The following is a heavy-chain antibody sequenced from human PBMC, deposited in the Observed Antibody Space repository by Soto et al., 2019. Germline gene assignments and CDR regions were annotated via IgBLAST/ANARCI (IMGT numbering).Heavy chain of an antibody. J-gene: IGHJ4*02. CDR3: ARVRDSLVAAFDY. D-gene: IGHD2-15*01. CDR1: GGSISSYY. Sequence: SETLSLTCTVSGGSISSYYWSLIRQPPGKGLEWIGYIYYSGSTNYNPSLKSRVTISVDTSKNQFSLKLSSVTAADTAVYYCARVRDSLVAAFDYWGQGTLVTVSS. V-gene: IGHV4-59*01. CDR2: IYYSGST.